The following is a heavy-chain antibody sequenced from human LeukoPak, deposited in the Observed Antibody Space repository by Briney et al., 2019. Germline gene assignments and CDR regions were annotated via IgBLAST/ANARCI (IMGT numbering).Heavy chain of an antibody. V-gene: IGHV1-18*01. CDR1: GYTFTSYG. CDR2: ISAYNGAT. Sequence: ASLKVSCKASGYTFTSYGISWVRQAPGQGLEWMGWISAYNGATNYAHKFQGRVTMTTDTPTTTAYMELRSLRSDDTAVYYCARQQLEWATIRNVGYYQYYYMDVWGKGTTVTVSS. D-gene: IGHD1-1*01. CDR3: ARQQLEWATIRNVGYYQYYYMDV. J-gene: IGHJ6*03.